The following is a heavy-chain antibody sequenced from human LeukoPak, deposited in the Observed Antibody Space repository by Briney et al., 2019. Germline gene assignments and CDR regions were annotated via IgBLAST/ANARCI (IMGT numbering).Heavy chain of an antibody. J-gene: IGHJ4*02. CDR2: ISSSSSYI. V-gene: IGHV3-21*01. D-gene: IGHD1-26*01. Sequence: GGSLRLSCAASGFTFTNTWMSWVRQAPGKGLEWVSSISSSSSYIYYADSVKGRFTISRDNAKNSLYLQMNSLRAEDTAVYYCARGSLGATFYYWGQGTLVTVSS. CDR1: GFTFTNTW. CDR3: ARGSLGATFYY.